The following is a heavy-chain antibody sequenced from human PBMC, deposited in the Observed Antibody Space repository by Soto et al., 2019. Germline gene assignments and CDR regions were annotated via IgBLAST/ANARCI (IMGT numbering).Heavy chain of an antibody. CDR3: GRGSRQLVRTYYFDY. V-gene: IGHV4-34*01. D-gene: IGHD6-13*01. CDR1: GGSFSGYY. Sequence: SETLSLTCAVYGGSFSGYYWSWIRQPPGKGLEWIGEINHSGSTNYNPSLKSRVTISVDTSKNQFSLKLSSVTAADTAVYYCGRGSRQLVRTYYFDYWGQGTLVTVSS. J-gene: IGHJ4*02. CDR2: INHSGST.